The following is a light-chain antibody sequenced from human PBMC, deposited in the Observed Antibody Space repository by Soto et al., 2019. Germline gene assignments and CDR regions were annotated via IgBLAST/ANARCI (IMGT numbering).Light chain of an antibody. V-gene: IGLV1-44*01. J-gene: IGLJ2*01. CDR2: TNN. Sequence: QSVLTQPPSASGTPGQRVTISCSGSSSNIGSNTVNWYQQLPGTAPKLLIYTNNQRPSGVPDRFSGSKSGTSASLAIRGLQSEDEADYYCAAWDDSLNGVVFGGGTKLTVL. CDR1: SSNIGSNT. CDR3: AAWDDSLNGVV.